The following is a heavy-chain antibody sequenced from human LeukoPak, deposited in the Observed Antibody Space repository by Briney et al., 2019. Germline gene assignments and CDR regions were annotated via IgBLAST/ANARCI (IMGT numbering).Heavy chain of an antibody. D-gene: IGHD3-3*01. CDR2: ISGSGGST. CDR1: GFTFSSYA. V-gene: IGHV3-23*01. Sequence: PGGSLRLSCAASGFTFSSYAMSWVRQAPGKGLERVSAISGSGGSTYYADSVKGRFTISRDNSKNTLYLQMHSLRAEDTAVYYCAKDPSVLRLLEWLGDYWGQGTLVTVSS. CDR3: AKDPSVLRLLEWLGDY. J-gene: IGHJ4*02.